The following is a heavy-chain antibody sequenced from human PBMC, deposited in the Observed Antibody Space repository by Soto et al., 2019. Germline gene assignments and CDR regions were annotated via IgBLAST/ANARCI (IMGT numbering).Heavy chain of an antibody. V-gene: IGHV5-51*01. CDR3: ARLDHHGYGMNYYYGMDV. D-gene: IGHD5-18*01. CDR1: GYSFTSYW. CDR2: IYPGDSDT. Sequence: PGESLKISCKGSGYSFTSYWIGWVRQMPGKGLEWMGIIYPGDSDTRYSPSFQGQVTISADKSISTAYLQWSSLKASDTAMYYCARLDHHGYGMNYYYGMDVWGQGTTVTVSS. J-gene: IGHJ6*02.